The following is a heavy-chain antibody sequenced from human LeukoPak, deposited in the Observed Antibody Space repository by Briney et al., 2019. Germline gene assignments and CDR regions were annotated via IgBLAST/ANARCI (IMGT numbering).Heavy chain of an antibody. Sequence: GGPLRLSCAASGFTFSSYWMTWVRQGPGKGLEWVANIKPDGSLIYYVDSVKGRFTLSRDNAKNSLYLQMNSLRAEDTAVYYCAKWELYSGFYYIDYWGQGTLATVSS. D-gene: IGHD1-26*01. CDR2: IKPDGSLI. CDR1: GFTFSSYW. V-gene: IGHV3-7*01. J-gene: IGHJ4*02. CDR3: AKWELYSGFYYIDY.